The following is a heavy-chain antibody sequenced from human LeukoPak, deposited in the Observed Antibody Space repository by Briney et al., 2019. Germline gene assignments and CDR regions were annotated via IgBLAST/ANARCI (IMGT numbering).Heavy chain of an antibody. Sequence: GGSLRLSCAASGFTFSNYWMHWVRQAPGKGLVWVSRINSDGSSTTSADSVKGRFTISRDNAKNTLYLQMNSLRVEDTAVYYCASLRATVTSPDYWGQGTLVTVSS. CDR3: ASLRATVTSPDY. V-gene: IGHV3-74*01. J-gene: IGHJ4*02. CDR2: INSDGSST. CDR1: GFTFSNYW. D-gene: IGHD4-17*01.